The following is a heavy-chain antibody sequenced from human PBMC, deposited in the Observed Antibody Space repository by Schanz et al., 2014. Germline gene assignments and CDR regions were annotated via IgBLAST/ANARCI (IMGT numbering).Heavy chain of an antibody. D-gene: IGHD3-10*01. J-gene: IGHJ6*02. V-gene: IGHV3-48*01. Sequence: EVQLVESGGGVVQPGRSLRLSCAASGFTFNSYAMTWVRQAPGKGLEWLSYIATSSSTRHYADSVKGRVTISRDNAKNSVSLQMRRLRVEDTAVYYCARDFDDRRGYGSGYCLGDCMDVWGQGTTXTVSS. CDR1: GFTFNSYA. CDR3: ARDFDDRRGYGSGYCLGDCMDV. CDR2: IATSSSTR.